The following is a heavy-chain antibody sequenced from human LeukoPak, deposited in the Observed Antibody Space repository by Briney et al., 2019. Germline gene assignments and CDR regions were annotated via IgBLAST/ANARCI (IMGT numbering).Heavy chain of an antibody. CDR2: ISGNGGST. D-gene: IGHD3-3*01. V-gene: IGHV3-23*01. CDR3: AKDHLRVELRFLEWLPNGYYFDY. CDR1: GFAFSSYA. J-gene: IGHJ4*02. Sequence: GGSLRLSCAASGFAFSSYAMSWVRQAPGKGLEWVSAISGNGGSTYYADSVKGRFTISRDNSKNTLYLQMNSLRAEDTAVYYCAKDHLRVELRFLEWLPNGYYFDYWGQGTLVTVSS.